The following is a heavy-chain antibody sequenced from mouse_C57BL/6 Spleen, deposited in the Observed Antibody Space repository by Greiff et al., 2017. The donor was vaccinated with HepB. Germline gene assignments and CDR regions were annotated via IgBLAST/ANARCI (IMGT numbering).Heavy chain of an antibody. D-gene: IGHD2-5*01. J-gene: IGHJ1*03. CDR3: ARHSNYWYFDV. V-gene: IGHV2-6-1*01. Sequence: VKLQESGPGLVAPSQSLSITCTASGFSLTSYGIHWVRQPPGKGLEWLVVIWSDGSTTYNSALKYRLSISKDNSKTQVFLKMNSRQTDDTAMYYCARHSNYWYFDVWGTGTTVTVSS. CDR1: GFSLTSYG. CDR2: IWSDGST.